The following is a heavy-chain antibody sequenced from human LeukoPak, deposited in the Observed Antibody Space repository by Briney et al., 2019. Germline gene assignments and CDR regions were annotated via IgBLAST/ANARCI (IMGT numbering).Heavy chain of an antibody. CDR2: ISDSGTT. CDR1: GGSISSNSYY. D-gene: IGHD3-3*01. Sequence: PSETLSLTCTVSGGSISSNSYYWGWIRQPPGKGLEWIGSISDSGTTYYNPSLKSRVTISVDTSKNQFSLKLTSVTAADTAVYYCARDWDFWSGYYAFDIWGQGTMVTVSS. CDR3: ARDWDFWSGYYAFDI. J-gene: IGHJ3*02. V-gene: IGHV4-39*07.